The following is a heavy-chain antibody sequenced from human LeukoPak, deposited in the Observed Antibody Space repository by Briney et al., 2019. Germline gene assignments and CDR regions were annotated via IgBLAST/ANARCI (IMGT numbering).Heavy chain of an antibody. D-gene: IGHD3-9*01. J-gene: IGHJ6*03. CDR3: AREVYDILTGYYFYYYYYMDV. CDR2: FSGSGGST. Sequence: HPGGSLRLSCAASGFTFSSYAMSWVRQAPGKGLEWVSTFSGSGGSTHYADSVKGRFTISRDNAKNSLYLQMNSLRAEDTAVYYCAREVYDILTGYYFYYYYYMDVWGKGTTVTISS. CDR1: GFTFSSYA. V-gene: IGHV3-23*01.